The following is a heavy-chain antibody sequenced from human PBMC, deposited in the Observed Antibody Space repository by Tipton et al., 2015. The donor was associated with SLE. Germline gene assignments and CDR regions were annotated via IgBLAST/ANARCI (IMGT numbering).Heavy chain of an antibody. CDR1: QFSVNITD. CDR3: AKRAPDTYFDY. V-gene: IGHV3-53*01. CDR2: TDTGDET. Sequence: GSLRLSCAASQFSVNITDMNWVRQAPGKGLEWVSMTDTGDETYYADSVKGRFTISRDNSKNTLYLQMNSLRADDTAVYYCAKRAPDTYFDYWGQGSLVTVSS. J-gene: IGHJ4*02.